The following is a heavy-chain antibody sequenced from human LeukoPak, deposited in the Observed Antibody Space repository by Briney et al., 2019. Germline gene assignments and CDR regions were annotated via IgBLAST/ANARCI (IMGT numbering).Heavy chain of an antibody. J-gene: IGHJ5*02. CDR2: IYYSGST. Sequence: SETLSLTCTVSGGSISSSSYYWGWIRQPPGKGLEWIGSIYYSGSTYNNRSLKRRLTISIDTSKNQFSLRLSSVTAADTAVYYCTREVEGYSYASGRFLHFDPWGQGTLVTVSS. D-gene: IGHD3-10*01. CDR3: TREVEGYSYASGRFLHFDP. V-gene: IGHV4-39*07. CDR1: GGSISSSSYY.